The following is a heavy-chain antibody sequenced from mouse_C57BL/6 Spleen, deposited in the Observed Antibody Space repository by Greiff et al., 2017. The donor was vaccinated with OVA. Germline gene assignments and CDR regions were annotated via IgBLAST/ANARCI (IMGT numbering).Heavy chain of an antibody. J-gene: IGHJ2*01. V-gene: IGHV5-4*01. CDR2: ISDGGSYT. CDR3: ARDRGGSSSNYFDY. CDR1: GFTFSSYA. D-gene: IGHD1-1*01. Sequence: EVHLVESGGGLVKPGGSLKLSCAASGFTFSSYAMSWVRQTPEKRLEWVATISDGGSYTYYPDNVKGRFTISRDNAKNNLYLQMSHLKSEDTAMYYCARDRGGSSSNYFDYWGQGTTLTVSS.